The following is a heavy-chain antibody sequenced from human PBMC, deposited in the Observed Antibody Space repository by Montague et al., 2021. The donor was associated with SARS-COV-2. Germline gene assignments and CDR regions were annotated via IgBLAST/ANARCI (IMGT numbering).Heavy chain of an antibody. D-gene: IGHD3-10*01. CDR3: ARLGSGSYYTLDY. CDR1: GSSISSSSYY. V-gene: IGHV4-39*01. CDR2: IYYSGST. J-gene: IGHJ4*02. Sequence: SETLSLTCTVSGSSISSSSYYWGWIRQPPGKGLEWIGSIYYSGSTYYNPSLKNRVTISVDTSKNQFSLKLSSVTAADTAVYYCARLGSGSYYTLDYWGQGTLVTVSS.